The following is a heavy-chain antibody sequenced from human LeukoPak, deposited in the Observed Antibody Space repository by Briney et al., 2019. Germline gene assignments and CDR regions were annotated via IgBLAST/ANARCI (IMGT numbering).Heavy chain of an antibody. CDR2: ISGSGGST. J-gene: IGHJ6*02. D-gene: IGHD6-19*01. V-gene: IGHV3-23*01. CDR3: AKGSSGWYWRFHV. CDR1: GFTFSDYA. Sequence: GGSLRLSCQASGFTFSDYAMSWVRQAPGKGLEWVSAISGSGGSTYYADSVKGRFTISRDNSKNTLYLQMNSLRAEDTAVYYCAKGSSGWYWRFHVWGQGTTVTVSS.